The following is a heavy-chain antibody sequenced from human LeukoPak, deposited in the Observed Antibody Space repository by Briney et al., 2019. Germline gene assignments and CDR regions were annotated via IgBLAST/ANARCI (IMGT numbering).Heavy chain of an antibody. CDR1: GFTFTSSA. CDR2: IVVGSGNT. V-gene: IGHV1-58*01. J-gene: IGHJ4*02. D-gene: IGHD1-7*01. Sequence: GASVKVSCKASGFTFTSSAVQWVRQARGQRLEWIGWIVVGSGNTNYAQKFQERVTITRDMSTSTAYMELSSLRSEDTAVYYCARDTRYNWNYFNHLWDDYWGQGTLVTVSS. CDR3: ARDTRYNWNYFNHLWDDY.